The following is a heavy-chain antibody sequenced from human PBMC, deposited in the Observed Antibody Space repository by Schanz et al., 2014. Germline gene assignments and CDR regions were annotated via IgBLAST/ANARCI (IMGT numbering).Heavy chain of an antibody. CDR1: GFSFSTYA. CDR2: ISGNGGEK. V-gene: IGHV3-30*04. J-gene: IGHJ6*02. D-gene: IGHD1-20*01. Sequence: VQLVESGGGLVQPGGSLRLSCAASGFSFSTYAMHWVRQAPGKGLRCVAVISGNGGEKYYADSVKGRFTISRDNAKNSLSLQMNALRDDDTAVYYCARDNNWNDGLYYHYGMDVWGQGTTVTVSS. CDR3: ARDNNWNDGLYYHYGMDV.